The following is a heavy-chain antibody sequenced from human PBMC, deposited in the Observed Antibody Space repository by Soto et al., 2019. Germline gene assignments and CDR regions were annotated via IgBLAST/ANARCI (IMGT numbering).Heavy chain of an antibody. J-gene: IGHJ4*02. Sequence: SGTPSPTCPLSGGSLSGFFWTSVRAPPGKGLEWIGYIYSSGNTNYNPSLQSRVTISVDTSKNQFSLKLSSVTAADTAVYYCARLACSTTRCFTYFDYWGQGALVTVSS. V-gene: IGHV4-59*08. CDR3: ARLACSTTRCFTYFDY. CDR1: GGSLSGFF. CDR2: IYSSGNT. D-gene: IGHD2-2*02.